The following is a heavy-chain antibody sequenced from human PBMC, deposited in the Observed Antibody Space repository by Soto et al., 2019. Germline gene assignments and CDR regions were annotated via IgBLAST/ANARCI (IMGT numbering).Heavy chain of an antibody. D-gene: IGHD3-10*01. V-gene: IGHV4-59*01. Sequence: PSETLSLTCTVSGGSISIYYWSWIRQPPGKGLEWIGYIYYSGSTNYNPSLKSRVTISVDTSKNQFSLKLSSVTAADTAVYYCARVWGGAFDIWGQGTMVTVSS. CDR3: ARVWGGAFDI. CDR1: GGSISIYY. CDR2: IYYSGST. J-gene: IGHJ3*02.